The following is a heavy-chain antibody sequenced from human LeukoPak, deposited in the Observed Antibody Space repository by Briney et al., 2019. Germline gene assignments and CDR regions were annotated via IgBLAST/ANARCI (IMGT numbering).Heavy chain of an antibody. J-gene: IGHJ5*02. V-gene: IGHV4-39*07. Sequence: PSETLFLTCTVSGGSISSSSYYWGWIRQPPGKGLEWIGSIYYSGSTYYNPSLKSRVTISVDTSKNQFSLKLSSVTAADTAVYYCARDFLAYYGSGSYPWFDPWGQGTLVTVSS. D-gene: IGHD3-10*01. CDR2: IYYSGST. CDR3: ARDFLAYYGSGSYPWFDP. CDR1: GGSISSSSYY.